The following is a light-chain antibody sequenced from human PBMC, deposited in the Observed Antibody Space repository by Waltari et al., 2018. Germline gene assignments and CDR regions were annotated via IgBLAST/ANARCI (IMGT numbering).Light chain of an antibody. CDR2: TAS. V-gene: IGKV3-15*01. Sequence: EIVMTQSPATLSVSPGERVTLSCRASQSVSSNLAWYQQKPGQAPRLLIYTASARATGIPARFSGSGSGTEVTLTISSLQSEDFAVYYCQQYDRWPPYTFGQGTKLEIK. J-gene: IGKJ2*01. CDR3: QQYDRWPPYT. CDR1: QSVSSN.